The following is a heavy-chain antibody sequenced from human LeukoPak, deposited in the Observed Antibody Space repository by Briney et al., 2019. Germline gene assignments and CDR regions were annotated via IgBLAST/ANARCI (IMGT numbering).Heavy chain of an antibody. CDR1: GFTFSDYY. V-gene: IGHV3-11*04. J-gene: IGHJ4*02. Sequence: PGGSLRLSCAASGFTFSDYYMSWIRQAPGKGLEWVSYISSSGSTIYYADSVKGRFTISRDNAKNSLYLQMNSLRAEDTAVYYCARDYYDSGSYSYYFDYWGQGTLVTVSS. D-gene: IGHD3-10*01. CDR3: ARDYYDSGSYSYYFDY. CDR2: ISSSGSTI.